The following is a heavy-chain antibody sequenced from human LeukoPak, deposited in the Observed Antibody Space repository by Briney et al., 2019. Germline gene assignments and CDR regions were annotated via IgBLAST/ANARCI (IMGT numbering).Heavy chain of an antibody. CDR3: ARARSSIAAYDY. V-gene: IGHV3-53*01. CDR1: GFTVSSSY. D-gene: IGHD6-6*01. Sequence: GGSLRLSCAASGFTVSSSYMSWVRQAPGKGLEWVSVIYRGGTTYYADSVKGRFTISRDNSKNTLYLQMNSPRAEDTAVYYCARARSSIAAYDYGGQGTLVTVSS. J-gene: IGHJ4*02. CDR2: IYRGGTT.